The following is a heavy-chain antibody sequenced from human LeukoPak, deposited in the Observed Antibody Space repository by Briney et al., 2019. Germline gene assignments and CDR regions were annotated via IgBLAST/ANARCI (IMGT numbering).Heavy chain of an antibody. CDR1: GYTFTSYD. V-gene: IGHV1-8*03. Sequence: ASVKVSCKASGYTFTSYDINWVRQATGQGLEWMGWMNPNSGNTGYAQKFQGRVTITRNTSISTAYMELSSLRSDDTAVYYCARSRITMVRGVIITDAFDIWGQGIMVTVSS. CDR2: MNPNSGNT. J-gene: IGHJ3*02. CDR3: ARSRITMVRGVIITDAFDI. D-gene: IGHD3-10*01.